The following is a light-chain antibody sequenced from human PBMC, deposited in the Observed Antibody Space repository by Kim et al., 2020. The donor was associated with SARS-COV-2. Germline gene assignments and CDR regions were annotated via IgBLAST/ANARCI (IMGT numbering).Light chain of an antibody. Sequence: SYELTQPPSVSVSPGQTASITCSGDKLGDKYACWYQQKPGQSPVLVIYQDSKRPSGIPERFSGSNSGNTATLTISGTQAMDEADYYCQAWDSSTANVFVT. J-gene: IGLJ1*01. CDR2: QDS. V-gene: IGLV3-1*01. CDR1: KLGDKY. CDR3: QAWDSSTANV.